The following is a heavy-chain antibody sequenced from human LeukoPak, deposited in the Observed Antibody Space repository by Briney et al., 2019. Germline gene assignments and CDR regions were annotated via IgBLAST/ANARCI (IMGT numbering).Heavy chain of an antibody. CDR3: ARSYSGSYYYYYYMDV. D-gene: IGHD1-26*01. V-gene: IGHV4-34*01. CDR2: INHSGST. J-gene: IGHJ6*03. CDR1: GGSISSYY. Sequence: SETLSLTCTVSGGSISSYYWSWIRQPPGKGLEWIGEINHSGSTNYNPSLKSRVTISVDTSKNQFSLKLSSVTAADTAVYYCARSYSGSYYYYYYMDVWGKGTTVTVSS.